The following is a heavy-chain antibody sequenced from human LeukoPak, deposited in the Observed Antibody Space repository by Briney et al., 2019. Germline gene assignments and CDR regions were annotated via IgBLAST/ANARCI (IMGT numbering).Heavy chain of an antibody. J-gene: IGHJ4*02. V-gene: IGHV3-23*01. CDR3: AKRGIAEAASFDY. Sequence: GRSLRLSCAASGFTFSSYAMSWVRQAPGKGLEWVSTIFGSGDNTYYADSVKGRFTISRDSSKNTLYLQMSSLRADDTAVYYCAKRGIAEAASFDYWGQGTLVTVSS. D-gene: IGHD6-13*01. CDR1: GFTFSSYA. CDR2: IFGSGDNT.